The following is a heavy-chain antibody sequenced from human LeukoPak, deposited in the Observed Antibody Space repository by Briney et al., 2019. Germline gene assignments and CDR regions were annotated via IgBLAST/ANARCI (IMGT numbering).Heavy chain of an antibody. Sequence: PGGSLRLSCAASGFTFSSYAMSWVRQAPGKGLEWVSAISGSGGSTYYADSVKGRFTISRDNSKNTLYLQMNSLRAGDTAVYYCAKGEKASGPDFWSGYWYFDYWGQGTLVTVSS. CDR3: AKGEKASGPDFWSGYWYFDY. CDR2: ISGSGGST. D-gene: IGHD3-3*01. CDR1: GFTFSSYA. V-gene: IGHV3-23*01. J-gene: IGHJ4*02.